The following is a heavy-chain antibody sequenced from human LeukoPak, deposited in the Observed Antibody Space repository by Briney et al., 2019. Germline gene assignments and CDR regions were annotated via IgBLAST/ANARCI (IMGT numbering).Heavy chain of an antibody. CDR3: AKDHPLAVATIDY. CDR2: ISPDDKST. V-gene: IGHV3-74*01. CDR1: GFTFSQNW. D-gene: IGHD5-12*01. Sequence: PGGSLRLSCAASGFTFSQNWLHWVRQAPGKGLVWVSRISPDDKSTSYADSVKGRFTISRDDAKKTLYLQMNSLRAEDTAVYYCAKDHPLAVATIDYWGQGTLVTVSS. J-gene: IGHJ4*02.